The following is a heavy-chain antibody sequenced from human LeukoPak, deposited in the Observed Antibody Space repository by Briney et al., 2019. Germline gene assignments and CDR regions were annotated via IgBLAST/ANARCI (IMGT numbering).Heavy chain of an antibody. V-gene: IGHV3-23*01. CDR2: VSGGGGDT. CDR3: ARGGSYLSAFDI. D-gene: IGHD1-26*01. J-gene: IGHJ3*02. Sequence: PGGSLRLSCAASGFIFSSYGMSWVRQAPGKGLEWVAAVSGGGGDTYHADSVKGRFTISRDNSKNTLYLQMNSLRAEDTAVYYCARGGSYLSAFDIWGQGTMVTVSS. CDR1: GFIFSSYG.